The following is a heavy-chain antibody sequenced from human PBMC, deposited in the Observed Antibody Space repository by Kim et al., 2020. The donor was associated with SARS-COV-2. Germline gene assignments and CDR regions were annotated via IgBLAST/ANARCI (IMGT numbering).Heavy chain of an antibody. J-gene: IGHJ4*02. CDR1: GGTFSSYA. CDR2: LIPIFGTA. D-gene: IGHD2-15*01. V-gene: IGHV1-69*13. CDR3: ARSGGDIVVVVAATLLGPFDY. Sequence: SVKVSCKASGGTFSSYAISWVRQAPGQGLEWMGGLIPIFGTANNAQKFQGRVTITADESTSTAHMELSSRSSGGTAVYYCARSGGDIVVVVAATLLGPFDYWGQGTLVSVSS.